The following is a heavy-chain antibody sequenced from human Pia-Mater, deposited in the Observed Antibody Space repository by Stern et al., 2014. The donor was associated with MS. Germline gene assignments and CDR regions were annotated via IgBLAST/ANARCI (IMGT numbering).Heavy chain of an antibody. CDR3: ARTTTINKGEDY. D-gene: IGHD4-11*01. CDR2: IDWDDDK. J-gene: IGHJ4*02. CDR1: GFSLSTSGMC. Sequence: QVTLKESGPALVKPTQTLTLTCTFSGFSLSTSGMCVSWIRQPPGKALEWLALIDWDDDKYYSTSLKTRLVISKDTSKNQVVLKMTDMDPMDTATYYCARTTTINKGEDYWGQGTLVTVSS. V-gene: IGHV2-70*01.